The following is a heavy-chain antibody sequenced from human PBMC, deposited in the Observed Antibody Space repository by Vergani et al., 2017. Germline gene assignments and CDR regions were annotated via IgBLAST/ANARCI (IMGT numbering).Heavy chain of an antibody. CDR3: ARDSGYSSSWGNWFDP. D-gene: IGHD6-13*01. V-gene: IGHV4-59*11. CDR1: GGSISSHY. Sequence: QVQLQESGPGLVKPSETLSLTCTVSGGSISSHYWSWIRQPPGKGLEWIGYIYYSGSTNYNPSLKSRVTISVDTAKNQFSLKLSSVTAADTAVYYCARDSGYSSSWGNWFDPWGQGTLVTVSS. CDR2: IYYSGST. J-gene: IGHJ5*02.